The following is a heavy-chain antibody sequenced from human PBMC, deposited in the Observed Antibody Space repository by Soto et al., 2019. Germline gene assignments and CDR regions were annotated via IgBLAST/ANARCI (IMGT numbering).Heavy chain of an antibody. Sequence: QVQLVESGGGVVQPGRSLRLTCAASGFIFSGSGMHWVRLAPGKGLEWVALISYDGSRTYYADSVRDRFTISRDNGQNTLYLQMNSLRAEDTAVYFCARWVGGSMYDNSGKYDSWGQGTLVIVSS. V-gene: IGHV3-30*03. CDR3: ARWVGGSMYDNSGKYDS. CDR2: ISYDGSRT. J-gene: IGHJ5*01. CDR1: GFIFSGSG. D-gene: IGHD3-22*01.